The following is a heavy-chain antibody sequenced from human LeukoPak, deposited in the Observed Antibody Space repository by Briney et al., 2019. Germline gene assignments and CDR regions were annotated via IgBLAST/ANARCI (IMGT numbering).Heavy chain of an antibody. CDR3: AKGYSYGPNDAFDI. D-gene: IGHD5-18*01. V-gene: IGHV4-59*12. CDR1: GGSISSYY. J-gene: IGHJ3*02. CDR2: MDNSGNT. Sequence: SETLSLTCTVSGGSISSYYWSWIRQPPGKGLEWLGYMDNSGNTNYNPSLKSRVTISVDTSKNQFSLKLSSVTAADTAVYYCAKGYSYGPNDAFDIWGQGTMVTVSS.